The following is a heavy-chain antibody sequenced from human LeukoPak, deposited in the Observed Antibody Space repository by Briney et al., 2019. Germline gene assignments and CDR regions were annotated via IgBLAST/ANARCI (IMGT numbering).Heavy chain of an antibody. Sequence: GGSLRLSCTVSGFTFSSYWMSWVRQAPGKGLEWVANINQGGSDKSYVDSVKGRFTVSRDNAKKSLYLQMNSLRAEDTAVYYCAKQDYDFWSGLNMDVWGKGTTVTVSS. D-gene: IGHD3-3*01. J-gene: IGHJ6*03. CDR3: AKQDYDFWSGLNMDV. V-gene: IGHV3-7*03. CDR2: INQGGSDK. CDR1: GFTFSSYW.